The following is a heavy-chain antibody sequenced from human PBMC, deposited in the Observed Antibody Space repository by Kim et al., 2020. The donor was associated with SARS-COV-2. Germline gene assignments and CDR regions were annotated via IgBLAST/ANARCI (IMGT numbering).Heavy chain of an antibody. CDR3: ARDRGFDAGLGV. Sequence: YYADSVKSRFSSSRDTSTNTLYLEMNSLRPEDTAVYFCARDRGFDAGLGVWGRGTTVTVSS. V-gene: IGHV3-30*01. D-gene: IGHD3-10*01. J-gene: IGHJ6*02.